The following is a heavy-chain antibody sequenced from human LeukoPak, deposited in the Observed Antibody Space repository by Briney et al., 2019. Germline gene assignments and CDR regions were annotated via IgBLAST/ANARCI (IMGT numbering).Heavy chain of an antibody. V-gene: IGHV4-4*07. J-gene: IGHJ6*03. CDR1: GGSISSYY. CDR2: IYISGST. D-gene: IGHD2-15*01. CDR3: ARVGCSGGSCYRLRYYMDV. Sequence: SETLSLTCTVSGGSISSYYWSWIRQPAGKGLEWIGRIYISGSTNYNPSLKSRVTISVDTSKNQFSVNLSSVTAADTAVYYCARVGCSGGSCYRLRYYMDVWGKGTTVTVSS.